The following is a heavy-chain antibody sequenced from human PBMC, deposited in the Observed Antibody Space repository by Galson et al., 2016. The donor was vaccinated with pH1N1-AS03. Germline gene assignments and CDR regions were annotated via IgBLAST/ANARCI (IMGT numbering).Heavy chain of an antibody. V-gene: IGHV2-5*01. D-gene: IGHD4-17*01. J-gene: IGHJ5*02. CDR2: IYWNDDI. CDR3: ARAYYGDFADWFDP. Sequence: PALVKPTQTLTLTCTFSGFSLSTSGVGVGWIRQAPGKALEWLAIIYWNDDIRYSPSLRNRLTITKDTSTSQVVLTMTNMDPVDTATYFCARAYYGDFADWFDPWGQGTLVTVSS. CDR1: GFSLSTSGVG.